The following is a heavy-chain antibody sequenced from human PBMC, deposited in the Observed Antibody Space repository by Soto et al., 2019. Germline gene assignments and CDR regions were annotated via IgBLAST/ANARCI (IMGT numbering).Heavy chain of an antibody. CDR1: GFTFSNYA. CDR2: ISYDVNNK. V-gene: IGHV3-30-3*01. CDR3: TTSLYCSGGSCYAAVGYFQH. J-gene: IGHJ1*01. D-gene: IGHD2-15*01. Sequence: QVQLIESGGGVVQPGRSLRLSCAASGFTFSNYAMHWVRQAPGKGLEWVAVISYDVNNKYHADSVKGRFTISRDNSKTTLYLQMNRLTTEDTAVYYCTTSLYCSGGSCYAAVGYFQHWGQGTLVIVSS.